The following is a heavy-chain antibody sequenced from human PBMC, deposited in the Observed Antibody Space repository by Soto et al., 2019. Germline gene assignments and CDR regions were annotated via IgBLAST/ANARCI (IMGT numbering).Heavy chain of an antibody. CDR3: ARVGAYFAESGYFDY. Sequence: PGGSLRLSCSASGFTFNSYTMNWVRQAPGKGLEWVSSISRVSDRTYYADSVKGRFATFRATAENSVYLQVNILRAETTAVYCFARVGAYFAESGYFDYWGQGTLVTVSS. CDR2: ISRVSDRT. J-gene: IGHJ4*02. D-gene: IGHD1-26*01. V-gene: IGHV3-21*06. CDR1: GFTFNSYT.